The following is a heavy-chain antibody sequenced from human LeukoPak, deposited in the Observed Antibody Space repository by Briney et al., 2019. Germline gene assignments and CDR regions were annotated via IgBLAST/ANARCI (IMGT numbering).Heavy chain of an antibody. CDR3: AKDLKGRYSYGPDAFDI. J-gene: IGHJ3*02. D-gene: IGHD5-18*01. CDR2: ISWNSGSI. Sequence: GRSLRLSCAASGFTFDDYAMHWVRQAPGKGLEWVSGISWNSGSIGYADSVKGRFTISRDNSKNTLYLQMNSLRAEDTAVYYCAKDLKGRYSYGPDAFDIWGQGTMVTVSS. V-gene: IGHV3-9*01. CDR1: GFTFDDYA.